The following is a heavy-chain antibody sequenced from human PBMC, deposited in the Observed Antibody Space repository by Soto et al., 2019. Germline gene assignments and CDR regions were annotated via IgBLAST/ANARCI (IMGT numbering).Heavy chain of an antibody. CDR3: AKDHYTVTGNYWYFDL. V-gene: IGHV3-30*18. CDR2: ISYDGSNK. Sequence: QVQLVESGGGVVQPGRSLRLSCAASGFTFSSYGMHWVRQAPGKGLEWVAVISYDGSNKYYADSVKGRFTISRDNSKNTLYLQKNSLRAEDTAVDYCAKDHYTVTGNYWYFDLWGRGTLVTVSS. J-gene: IGHJ2*01. CDR1: GFTFSSYG. D-gene: IGHD4-17*01.